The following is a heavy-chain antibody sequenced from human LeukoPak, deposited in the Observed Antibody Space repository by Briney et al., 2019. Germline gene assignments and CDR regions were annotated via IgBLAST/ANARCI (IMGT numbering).Heavy chain of an antibody. V-gene: IGHV3-53*01. CDR1: GFTFSSYS. J-gene: IGHJ4*02. CDR3: ARVATGANVFDY. CDR2: IYSGGST. D-gene: IGHD4/OR15-4a*01. Sequence: GGSLRLSCAASGFTFSSYSMNWVRQAPGEGLEWASIIYSGGSTYYADSVKGRFTISRDNSKNTLYLQMNSLRAEDTAVYYCARVATGANVFDYWGQGILVTVSS.